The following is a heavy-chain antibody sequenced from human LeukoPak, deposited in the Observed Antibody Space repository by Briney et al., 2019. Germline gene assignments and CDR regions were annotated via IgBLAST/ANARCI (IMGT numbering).Heavy chain of an antibody. CDR2: TSGSGGST. V-gene: IGHV3-23*01. D-gene: IGHD6-13*01. CDR1: GFTFSSYA. Sequence: GGSLRLSCAASGFTFSSYAMRWVRQAPGKGLEWVSATSGSGGSTYYADSVKGRFTISRDNSKNTLYLQMNSLRAEDTAVYYCARRNIAAAALDYWGQGTLVTVSS. CDR3: ARRNIAAAALDY. J-gene: IGHJ4*02.